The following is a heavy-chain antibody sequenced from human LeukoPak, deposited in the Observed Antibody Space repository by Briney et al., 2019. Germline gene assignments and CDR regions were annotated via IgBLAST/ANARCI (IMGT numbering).Heavy chain of an antibody. J-gene: IGHJ4*02. D-gene: IGHD3-16*02. Sequence: GGSLRPSCAASGFTFSSYVMSWVRQAPGKGLVWVSRIHSDESSTSYADSVKGRFTISRDNAKNTLYLQMNSLRVEDTAVYYCIKGGGYTPDYWGQGIQVTVSS. CDR2: IHSDESST. V-gene: IGHV3-74*01. CDR3: IKGGGYTPDY. CDR1: GFTFSSYV.